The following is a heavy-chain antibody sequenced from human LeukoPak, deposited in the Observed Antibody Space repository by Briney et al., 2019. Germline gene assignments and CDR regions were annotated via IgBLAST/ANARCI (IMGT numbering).Heavy chain of an antibody. Sequence: SQTLSLTCAISGDSVSSNSAAWNWIRQSPSRGLEWLGRTYYRSKWYNDYAVSVTSRITINPDTSKNQFSLQLNSVTPEDTAVYYCARVGGVPAALYYGMDVWGQGTTVTVSS. D-gene: IGHD2-2*01. V-gene: IGHV6-1*01. CDR3: ARVGGVPAALYYGMDV. J-gene: IGHJ6*02. CDR2: TYYRSKWYN. CDR1: GDSVSSNSAA.